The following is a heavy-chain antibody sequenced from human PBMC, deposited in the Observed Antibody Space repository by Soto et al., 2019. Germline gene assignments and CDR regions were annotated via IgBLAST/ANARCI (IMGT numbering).Heavy chain of an antibody. CDR3: TKHGGSAYYYTGFDY. D-gene: IGHD3-22*01. J-gene: IGHJ4*02. CDR2: ISGGGGST. V-gene: IGHV3-23*01. Sequence: SLRLSCAASGFTFSSSAMSWVRQAPGEGLEWVSSISGGGGSTYYADSVEGRFTISRDSSKNTLYLQMNSLRAEDTAVYYCTKHGGSAYYYTGFDYWGQG. CDR1: GFTFSSSA.